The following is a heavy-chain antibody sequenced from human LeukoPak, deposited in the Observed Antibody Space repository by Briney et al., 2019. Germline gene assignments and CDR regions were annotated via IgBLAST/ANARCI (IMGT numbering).Heavy chain of an antibody. V-gene: IGHV3-53*01. Sequence: GGSLRLSCAASGFTVSSNYMSWVRQAPGKGLEWVSVIYSGGSTYYADSVEGRFTISRDNSKNTLYLQMNSLRAEDTAVYYCARVYHLGIGYFDYWGQGTLVTVSS. CDR3: ARVYHLGIGYFDY. CDR1: GFTVSSNY. CDR2: IYSGGST. J-gene: IGHJ4*02. D-gene: IGHD2-2*02.